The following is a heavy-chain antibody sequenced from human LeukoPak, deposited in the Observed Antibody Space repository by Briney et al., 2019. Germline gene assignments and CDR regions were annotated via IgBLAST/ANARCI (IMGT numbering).Heavy chain of an antibody. Sequence: GGSLRLSCAASGFTFSSYAMSWVRQAPGKGLEWVSAISGSGGSTYYADSVKGRFTISRDNSKNTLYLQMNGLRAEDTAVYYCAKSREWLVLGSIDYWGQGTLVTVSS. J-gene: IGHJ4*02. V-gene: IGHV3-23*01. CDR1: GFTFSSYA. CDR2: ISGSGGST. D-gene: IGHD6-19*01. CDR3: AKSREWLVLGSIDY.